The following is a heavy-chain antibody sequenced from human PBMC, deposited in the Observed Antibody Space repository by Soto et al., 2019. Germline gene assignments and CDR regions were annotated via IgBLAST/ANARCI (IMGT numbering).Heavy chain of an antibody. CDR2: ISGSGGNT. J-gene: IGHJ4*02. CDR3: AQGGSFGELLPTSFDY. D-gene: IGHD3-10*01. Sequence: WGSLRLSCAASGFTFSTYAMSWVRQAPGKGLEWVSGISGSGGNTYYASPVKGRFTISRDNSKNALYLQMNSLRAEDTAVYYCAQGGSFGELLPTSFDYWGQGTLVTVSS. CDR1: GFTFSTYA. V-gene: IGHV3-23*01.